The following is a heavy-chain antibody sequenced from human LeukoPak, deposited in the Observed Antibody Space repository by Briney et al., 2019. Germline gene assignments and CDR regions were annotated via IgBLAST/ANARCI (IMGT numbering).Heavy chain of an antibody. CDR1: GFTFSSYG. CDR3: ARDLPTGTYRAYFDN. Sequence: GGSLRLSCAASGFTFSSYGIHWVRQAPGKGLEWVAVIWYDGSNKYYADSVKGRFTISRDNAENSLYLQMNSLRAEDTAVYYCARDLPTGTYRAYFDNWGQGTLVTVSS. J-gene: IGHJ4*02. D-gene: IGHD1-26*01. CDR2: IWYDGSNK. V-gene: IGHV3-33*01.